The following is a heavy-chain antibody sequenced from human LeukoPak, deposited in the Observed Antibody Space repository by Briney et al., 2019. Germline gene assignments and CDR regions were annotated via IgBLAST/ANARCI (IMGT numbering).Heavy chain of an antibody. CDR1: GFTFSNYG. J-gene: IGHJ4*02. D-gene: IGHD3-10*01. CDR3: AKDMVRGVIINDFDY. CDR2: IRYDGSKK. Sequence: PGGSLRLSCAASGFTFSNYGMHWVRQAPGKGLEWVAFIRYDGSKKYYADSVRGRFTISRDNSNNTLNLQMNSLRAEDTAVYYCAKDMVRGVIINDFDYWGQGTLVTVSS. V-gene: IGHV3-30*02.